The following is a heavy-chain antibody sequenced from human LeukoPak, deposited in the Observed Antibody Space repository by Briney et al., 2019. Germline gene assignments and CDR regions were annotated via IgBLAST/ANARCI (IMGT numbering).Heavy chain of an antibody. CDR2: IWSDATNQ. D-gene: IGHD4-11*01. V-gene: IGHV3-33*01. CDR3: AIDAQRGFDYSNSLEH. Sequence: GGSLRLSCEASGFTFSHFGMHWVRQAPGKGLEWVAVIWSDATNQYYGDSVKGRFTISRDNFKKTVSLQMDSLRAEDTAVYYCAIDAQRGFDYSNSLEHWGQGSLVTVSS. J-gene: IGHJ4*02. CDR1: GFTFSHFG.